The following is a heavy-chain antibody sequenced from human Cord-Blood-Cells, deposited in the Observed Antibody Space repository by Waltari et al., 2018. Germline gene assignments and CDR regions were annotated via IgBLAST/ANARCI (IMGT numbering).Heavy chain of an antibody. J-gene: IGHJ4*02. Sequence: QVQLVQSGAEVKKPGASVKVSCKASGYTFTGYYMHWVRQAPGQGLEWMGGINPNSGGTNYAQKCQGRVTMTRDTSISTAYMERSRLRSDDTAVYDCARGQQQLTKDGGQGTLVTVSS. CDR1: GYTFTGYY. D-gene: IGHD6-13*01. CDR2: INPNSGGT. V-gene: IGHV1-2*02. CDR3: ARGQQQLTKD.